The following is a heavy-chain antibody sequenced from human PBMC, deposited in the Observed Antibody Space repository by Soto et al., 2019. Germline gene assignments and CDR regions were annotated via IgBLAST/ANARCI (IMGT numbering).Heavy chain of an antibody. Sequence: PVGLMRLSCTASGFMFRSYAMSRLRKETRKGLEWVSAISGSGGSTYYADSVKGRFTISRDNSENTLYLQMNSLRAEDTAVYYCARERRNTSCCHGFGPCGQGTLGSVSS. CDR2: ISGSGGST. CDR3: ARERRNTSCCHGFGP. D-gene: IGHD2-2*01. J-gene: IGHJ5*01. CDR1: GFMFRSYA. V-gene: IGHV3-23*01.